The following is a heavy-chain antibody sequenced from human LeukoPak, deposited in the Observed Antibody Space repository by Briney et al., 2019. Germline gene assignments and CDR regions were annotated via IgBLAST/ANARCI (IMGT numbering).Heavy chain of an antibody. CDR2: ISGSGGST. J-gene: IGHJ4*02. D-gene: IGHD3-22*01. CDR3: AKDGGVGGDYYDSSGYYLSPY. V-gene: IGHV3-23*01. Sequence: AGGSLRLSCAASGFTFSSYAVSWVRQAPGKGLEWVSAISGSGGSTYYADSVKGRFTISRDNSKNTLYLQMNSLRAEDTAVYYCAKDGGVGGDYYDSSGYYLSPYWGQGTLVTVSS. CDR1: GFTFSSYA.